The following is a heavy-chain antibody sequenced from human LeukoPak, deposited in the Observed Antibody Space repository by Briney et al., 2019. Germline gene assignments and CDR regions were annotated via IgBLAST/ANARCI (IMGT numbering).Heavy chain of an antibody. CDR1: GVSIASYS. J-gene: IGHJ4*02. V-gene: IGHV4-39*07. Sequence: SETLSLTCAVSGVSIASYSCHWIRQPPGTGLEDVAAIDSYGNTYYNPSLRSRLTIAVDPSKNQCSLKVTSVTAADTAVYYCARSSGWWALDYWGQGTLAAVSS. CDR3: ARSSGWWALDY. D-gene: IGHD6-13*01. CDR2: IDSYGNT.